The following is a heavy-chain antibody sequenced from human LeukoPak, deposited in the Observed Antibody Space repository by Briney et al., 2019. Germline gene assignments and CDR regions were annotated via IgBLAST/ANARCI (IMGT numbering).Heavy chain of an antibody. Sequence: SETLSLTCTVPGGSINNYYWSWVRQPPGAGLEWLAYIYYTGSTNYNPSLKTRLTISVDTSKNQFSLRLNSVTAADTAVYYCAGFSQYYDSPTXXXDYWGQGILVTVSS. V-gene: IGHV4-59*08. CDR3: AGFSQYYDSPTXXXDY. J-gene: IGHJ4*02. CDR2: IYYTGST. CDR1: GGSINNYY. D-gene: IGHD3-16*01.